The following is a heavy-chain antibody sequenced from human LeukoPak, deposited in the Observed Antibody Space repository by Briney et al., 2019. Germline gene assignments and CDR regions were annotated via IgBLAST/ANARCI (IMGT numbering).Heavy chain of an antibody. CDR3: AREDYSYGFGY. D-gene: IGHD3-16*02. CDR2: FSYSEGS. J-gene: IGHJ4*02. Sequence: SGTLSLTCSISGGSISTYYWNWIRQPPGKGLEWIADFSYSEGSRYNPSLKGRASISVDTSKNQISLEVNSVTAADTAMYYCAREDYSYGFGYWGQGAMVTVFS. V-gene: IGHV4-59*01. CDR1: GGSISTYY.